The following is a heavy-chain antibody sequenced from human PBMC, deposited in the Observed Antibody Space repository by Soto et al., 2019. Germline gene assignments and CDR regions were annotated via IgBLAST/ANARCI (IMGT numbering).Heavy chain of an antibody. J-gene: IGHJ6*02. CDR3: ARHGLEYYYYYYGMDV. D-gene: IGHD3-16*01. Sequence: PSETLSLTCTVFGGSISSSSYYWGWIRQPPGKGLEWSGSIYYSGSTYNNPSLKSRVTISVDTSKNQFSLKLSSVTAADTAVYYCARHGLEYYYYYYGMDVWGQGTTVTVSS. V-gene: IGHV4-39*01. CDR2: IYYSGST. CDR1: GGSISSSSYY.